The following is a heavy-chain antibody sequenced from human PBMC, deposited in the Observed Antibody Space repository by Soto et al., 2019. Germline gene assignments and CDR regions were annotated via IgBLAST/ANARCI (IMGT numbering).Heavy chain of an antibody. CDR3: ARNPSTMDLASMDD. Sequence: QVHLVESGGGVVQPGRSLRLSCEASGLAFSTQGMHWVRQAPDKGLEWVAVIRYDGSQQYYADSVKGRFTISRDNSKNTLYLQMNSLRAQDTAIYYCARNPSTMDLASMDDWGRGTLVTVSS. V-gene: IGHV3-33*01. CDR2: IRYDGSQQ. D-gene: IGHD5-12*01. J-gene: IGHJ4*02. CDR1: GLAFSTQG.